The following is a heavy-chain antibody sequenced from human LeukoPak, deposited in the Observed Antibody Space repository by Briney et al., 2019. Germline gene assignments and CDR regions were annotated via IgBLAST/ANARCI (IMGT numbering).Heavy chain of an antibody. Sequence: ASVTVSCKASGYTFTNYYIHWVRQAPGQGLEWMGIINPSGGSTNFAQKFQGRVTMTTDTSTITVYMELSSLRPEDTAVYYCARWTTTYLDYWGQGTLVTVSS. V-gene: IGHV1-46*01. D-gene: IGHD4-11*01. J-gene: IGHJ4*02. CDR1: GYTFTNYY. CDR2: INPSGGST. CDR3: ARWTTTYLDY.